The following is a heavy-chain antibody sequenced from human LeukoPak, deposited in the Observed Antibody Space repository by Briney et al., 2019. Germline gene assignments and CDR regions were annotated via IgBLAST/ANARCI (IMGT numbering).Heavy chain of an antibody. Sequence: GGSLRLSCAASGFTVSSNYMSWVRQAPGKWLEWVSVIYSGGSTYYADSVKGRFTISRDNSKNTLYLQMNSARAEDTAVYYCARGTAMAHDAFDIWGQGTMVTVSS. CDR3: ARGTAMAHDAFDI. V-gene: IGHV3-66*01. CDR1: GFTVSSNY. J-gene: IGHJ3*02. D-gene: IGHD5-18*01. CDR2: IYSGGST.